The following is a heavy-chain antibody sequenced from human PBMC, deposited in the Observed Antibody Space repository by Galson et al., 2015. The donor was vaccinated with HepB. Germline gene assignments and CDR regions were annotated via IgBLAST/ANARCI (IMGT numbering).Heavy chain of an antibody. CDR3: AGAWNDVGNYFDY. Sequence: SLRLSCAASGFNVSNNYMSWVRQAPGKGLEWVSVIYSGGNTYYGDSVRGRFTISRDDFKNTVHLRMNSLRPEDTAVYYCAGAWNDVGNYFDYWGQGTLVTVSS. D-gene: IGHD1-1*01. CDR2: IYSGGNT. CDR1: GFNVSNNY. J-gene: IGHJ4*02. V-gene: IGHV3-53*01.